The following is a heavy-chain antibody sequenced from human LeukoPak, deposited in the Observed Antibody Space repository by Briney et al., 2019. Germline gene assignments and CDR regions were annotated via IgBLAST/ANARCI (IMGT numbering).Heavy chain of an antibody. Sequence: SVKVSCKASGGTFSSYAISWVRQAPGQGLEWMGGIIPIFGKANYAQKFQGRVTITTDESTSTAYMELSSLRSEDTAVYYCARDRLNAYGSGSYYDYWGQGTLVTVSS. V-gene: IGHV1-69*05. CDR3: ARDRLNAYGSGSYYDY. CDR2: IIPIFGKA. CDR1: GGTFSSYA. J-gene: IGHJ4*02. D-gene: IGHD3-10*01.